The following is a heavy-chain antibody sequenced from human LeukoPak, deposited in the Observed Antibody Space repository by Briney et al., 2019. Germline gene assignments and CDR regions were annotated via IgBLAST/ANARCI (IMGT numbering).Heavy chain of an antibody. D-gene: IGHD4-11*01. CDR1: GFTFSNYA. V-gene: IGHV3-30-3*01. CDR2: ISYDGTNK. J-gene: IGHJ1*01. Sequence: GRSLRLSCAASGFTFSNYAMQRVRQAPGKGLEWVAVISYDGTNKYYADSVKGRFTISRDNAKMSLYLQMNSLRVEDTAVYYCATYSTRNAREFQSWGQGTLVTVSS. CDR3: ATYSTRNAREFQS.